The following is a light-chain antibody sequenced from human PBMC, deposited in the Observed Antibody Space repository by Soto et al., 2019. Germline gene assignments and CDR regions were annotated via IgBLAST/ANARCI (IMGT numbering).Light chain of an antibody. J-gene: IGKJ4*01. CDR1: QSLLHSNGYNY. Sequence: DIVMTQSPLSLPVTPGEPASISCRSSQSLLHSNGYNYLDWYLQKPGQSPQLLIYLGSNRASGVPDRFSGSGSGTDFTLKISRVEAEDVGVYYCVQAIQPFTFGGGTKVEIK. V-gene: IGKV2-28*01. CDR2: LGS. CDR3: VQAIQPFT.